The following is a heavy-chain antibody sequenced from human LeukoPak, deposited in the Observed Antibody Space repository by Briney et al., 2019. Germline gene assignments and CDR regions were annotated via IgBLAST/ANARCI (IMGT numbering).Heavy chain of an antibody. CDR3: ASQRWLQSRFDY. J-gene: IGHJ4*02. V-gene: IGHV4-59*08. CDR1: GGSISSYY. CDR2: IYYSGST. D-gene: IGHD5-24*01. Sequence: PSEALSLTCTVSGGSISSYYWSWIRQPPGKGLEWIGYIYYSGSTNYNPSLKSRVTISVDTSKNQFSLKLSSVTAADTAVYYCASQRWLQSRFDYWGQGTLVTVSS.